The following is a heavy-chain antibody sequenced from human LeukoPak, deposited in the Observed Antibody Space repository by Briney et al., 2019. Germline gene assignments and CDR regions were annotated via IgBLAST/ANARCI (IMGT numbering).Heavy chain of an antibody. CDR2: IYSGGGT. Sequence: PGGSLRLSCATSGFTVSSNYMTWVRQAPGKGLEWVSVIYSGGGTRYADSVKGRFTISRDNSKNTLYLQMNSLRAEDTAVYYCARDLTVRGVIGYWGQGTLVTVSS. J-gene: IGHJ4*02. CDR1: GFTVSSNY. D-gene: IGHD3-10*01. CDR3: ARDLTVRGVIGY. V-gene: IGHV3-66*01.